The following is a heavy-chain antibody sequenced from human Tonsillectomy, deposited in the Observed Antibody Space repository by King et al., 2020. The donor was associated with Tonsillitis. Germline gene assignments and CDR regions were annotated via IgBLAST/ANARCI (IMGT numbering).Heavy chain of an antibody. Sequence: VQLVESGGGLVKPGGSLRLSCAASGFTFSSYSMNWVRQAPGKGLEWVSSISSSSSYIYYADSVKGRFTISSDNAKNSLYLQMNSLRAEDTAVYYCAREGYCSSTSCRNTFDYWGQGTLVTVSS. J-gene: IGHJ4*02. CDR1: GFTFSSYS. V-gene: IGHV3-21*01. CDR3: AREGYCSSTSCRNTFDY. CDR2: ISSSSSYI. D-gene: IGHD2-2*01.